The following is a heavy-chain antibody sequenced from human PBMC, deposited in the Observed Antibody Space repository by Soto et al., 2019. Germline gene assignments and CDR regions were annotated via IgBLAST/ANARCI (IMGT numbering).Heavy chain of an antibody. D-gene: IGHD6-6*01. J-gene: IGHJ5*02. CDR2: IIPIFGTA. V-gene: IGHV1-69*13. CDR3: ARRYSSSGSLWFDP. Sequence: GASVKVSCKASGGTFSSYAISWVRQAPGQGLEWMGGIIPIFGTANYAQKFQGRVTITADESTSTAYMELSSLRSEDTAVYYCARRYSSSGSLWFDPWGQGTLVTVSS. CDR1: GGTFSSYA.